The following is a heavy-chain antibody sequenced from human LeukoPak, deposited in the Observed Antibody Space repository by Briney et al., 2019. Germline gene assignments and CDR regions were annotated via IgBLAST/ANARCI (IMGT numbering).Heavy chain of an antibody. Sequence: GASVKVSCKASGYTFTSYDINWVRQATGQGLEWMGWMNPNSGNTGYAQKFQGRVTITRNTSISTAYMEPSSLRSEDTAVYYCARGRSSSWYLSYYYYYYMDVWGKGTTVTVSS. CDR1: GYTFTSYD. CDR3: ARGRSSSWYLSYYYYYYMDV. D-gene: IGHD6-13*01. J-gene: IGHJ6*03. CDR2: MNPNSGNT. V-gene: IGHV1-8*03.